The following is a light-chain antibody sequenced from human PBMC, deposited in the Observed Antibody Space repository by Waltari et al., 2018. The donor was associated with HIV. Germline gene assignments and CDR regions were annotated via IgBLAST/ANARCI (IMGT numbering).Light chain of an antibody. CDR1: ALTQQY. CDR3: QAADSSGVDFVV. Sequence: DLTQPPSVSVPPGQTATITCTGHALTQQYGYWYQKNAGQAPVLVIHKDSERLSGISERFSGSSSGTSLTWTINGVRAEDEAVYYCQAADSSGVDFVVFGGGTKLTVL. J-gene: IGLJ2*01. CDR2: KDS. V-gene: IGLV3-25*03.